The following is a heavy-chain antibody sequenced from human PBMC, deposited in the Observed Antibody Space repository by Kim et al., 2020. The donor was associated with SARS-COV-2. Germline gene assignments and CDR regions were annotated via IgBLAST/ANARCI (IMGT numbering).Heavy chain of an antibody. Sequence: ASVKVSSKASGYTFTTYAIHWVRQAPGQRLEWMGWINAGNGNTKYSQKFQDRVTITRDTSASTAYMELSSLRSEDTAVYYCGGSYSSSWYESWGQGTLVTVSS. CDR1: GYTFTTYA. D-gene: IGHD6-13*01. V-gene: IGHV1-3*01. J-gene: IGHJ5*01. CDR2: INAGNGNT. CDR3: GGSYSSSWYES.